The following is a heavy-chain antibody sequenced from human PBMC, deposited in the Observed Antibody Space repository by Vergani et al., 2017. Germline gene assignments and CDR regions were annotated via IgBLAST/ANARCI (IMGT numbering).Heavy chain of an antibody. Sequence: QVQLVQSGAEVKKPGSSVKVSCKASGGTFSSYTISWVRQAPGQGLEWMGRIIPILGIANYARKYQGRVTIAADKSTSAAYMELSSLRSEDTAVYYCAGGGCSGGCCYPCYYCDSDVWGQGP. CDR1: GGTFSSYT. CDR3: AGGGCSGGCCYPCYYCDSDV. CDR2: IIPILGIA. D-gene: IGHD2-15*01. V-gene: IGHV1-69*02. J-gene: IGHJ6*02.